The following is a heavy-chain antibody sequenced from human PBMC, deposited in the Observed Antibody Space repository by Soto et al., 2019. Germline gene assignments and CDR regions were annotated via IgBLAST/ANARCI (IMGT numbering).Heavy chain of an antibody. CDR2: ISGSGGST. Sequence: GGSLRLSCAASGFMFSSYAMTWVRQAPGKGLEWISGISGSGGSTYYADSVKGRFTISRDNSKNTLYVQMNSLRAEDTAVYYCAKGLSPLGYCSSTSCYGFFDHWGQGTLVTVSS. D-gene: IGHD2-2*01. CDR3: AKGLSPLGYCSSTSCYGFFDH. CDR1: GFMFSSYA. V-gene: IGHV3-23*01. J-gene: IGHJ4*02.